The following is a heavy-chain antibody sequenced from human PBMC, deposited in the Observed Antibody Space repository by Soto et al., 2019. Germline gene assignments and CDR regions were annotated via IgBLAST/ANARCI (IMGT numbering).Heavy chain of an antibody. CDR2: ISAYNGNT. CDR3: AREGYSSGWYYFDY. Sequence: GAVKVSCKASGDTFTSYGISWVRQAPGQGLEWMGWISAYNGNTNYAQKLQGRVTMTTDTSTSTAYMELRSLRSDDTAVYYCAREGYSSGWYYFDYWGQGTLVTVSS. J-gene: IGHJ4*02. CDR1: GDTFTSYG. V-gene: IGHV1-18*04. D-gene: IGHD6-19*01.